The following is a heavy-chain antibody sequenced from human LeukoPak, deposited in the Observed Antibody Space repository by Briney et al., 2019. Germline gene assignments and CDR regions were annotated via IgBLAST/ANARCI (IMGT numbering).Heavy chain of an antibody. Sequence: PGGCLRLSCAPSLFTFSSYEMNSVRPAPRRGLGRVSYINSIGSTKYYADSVTGRFTISRANAKNSLYLQMNSLRAEVTAGYYCARGVLANWFDSWGQGTLVTVSS. CDR3: ARGVLANWFDS. D-gene: IGHD6-6*01. J-gene: IGHJ5*01. CDR1: LFTFSSYE. V-gene: IGHV3-48*03. CDR2: INSIGSTK.